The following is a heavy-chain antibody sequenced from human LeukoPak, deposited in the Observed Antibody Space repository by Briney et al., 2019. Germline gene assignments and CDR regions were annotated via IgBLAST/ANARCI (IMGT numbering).Heavy chain of an antibody. J-gene: IGHJ4*02. D-gene: IGHD2-15*01. CDR3: ARGGQYCSGGSCYFNR. CDR1: GYSISSGYY. Sequence: PSETLSLTCTVSGYSISSGYYWGWIRQPPGKGLEWIGSIYHSGSTYYNPSLKSRVTISVDTSKNQFSLKLSSVTAADTAVYYCARGGQYCSGGSCYFNRWGQGTLVTVSS. V-gene: IGHV4-38-2*02. CDR2: IYHSGST.